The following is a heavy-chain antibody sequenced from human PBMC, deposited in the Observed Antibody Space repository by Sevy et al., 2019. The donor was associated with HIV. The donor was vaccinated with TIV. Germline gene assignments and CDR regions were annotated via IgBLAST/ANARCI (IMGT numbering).Heavy chain of an antibody. CDR1: GFTFSSYA. CDR2: ISYDGSNK. CDR3: AREGYSYGNDY. D-gene: IGHD5-18*01. V-gene: IGHV3-30-3*01. J-gene: IGHJ4*02. Sequence: GGSLRLSCAASGFTFSSYAMHWARQAPGKGLEWVAVISYDGSNKYYADSVKGRFTISRDNSKNTLYLQMNSLRAEDTAVYYCAREGYSYGNDYWGQGTLVTVSS.